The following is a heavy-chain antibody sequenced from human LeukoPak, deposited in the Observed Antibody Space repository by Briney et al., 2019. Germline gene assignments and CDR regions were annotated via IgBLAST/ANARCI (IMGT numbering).Heavy chain of an antibody. CDR1: GFTFDDYA. CDR2: ISWNSGSI. V-gene: IGHV3-9*01. D-gene: IGHD2-8*01. CDR3: AATSRMGYFDY. Sequence: PGRSLRLSCAASGFTFDDYAMHWVRQAPGKGLEWVSGISWNSGSIGYADSVKGRLTISRDNAKNSLYLQMNSLRAEDTALYYCAATSRMGYFDYWGQGTLVTVSS. J-gene: IGHJ4*02.